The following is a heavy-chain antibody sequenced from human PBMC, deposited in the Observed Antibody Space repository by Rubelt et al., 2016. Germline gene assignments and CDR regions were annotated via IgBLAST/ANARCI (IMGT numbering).Heavy chain of an antibody. CDR2: ISASGYST. CDR3: AKDRHIYGFSPFDY. D-gene: IGHD5-18*01. Sequence: EVQLVESGGGLVQPGGSLRLSCAASGFTFSSYAMSWVRQAPGKGLEWVSGISASGYSTYYADSVKGRFTISSDSSKNTLYLQMNSLRAEDTGVYYSAKDRHIYGFSPFDYWGQGTLVTVSS. J-gene: IGHJ4*02. V-gene: IGHV3-23*04. CDR1: GFTFSSYA.